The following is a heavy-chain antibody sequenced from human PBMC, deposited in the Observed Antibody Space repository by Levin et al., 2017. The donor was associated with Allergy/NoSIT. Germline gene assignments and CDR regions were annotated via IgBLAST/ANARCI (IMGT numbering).Heavy chain of an antibody. D-gene: IGHD6-13*01. CDR3: ATFPGGSWRFDY. CDR1: GGTFSSYT. Sequence: SVKVSCKTSGGTFSSYTISWVRQAPGQGLEWMGGILPISATPIYAQKFQGRVTITADDSTSTAYMDLSSLRSEDTAVYYCATFPGGSWRFDYWGQGTLVTVSS. CDR2: ILPISATP. J-gene: IGHJ4*02. V-gene: IGHV1-69*13.